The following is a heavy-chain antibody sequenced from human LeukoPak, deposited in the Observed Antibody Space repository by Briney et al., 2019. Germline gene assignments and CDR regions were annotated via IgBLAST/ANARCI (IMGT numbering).Heavy chain of an antibody. CDR2: IYSGGST. J-gene: IGHJ4*02. CDR3: ARGGGDY. Sequence: PGGSLRLSCAASGFIVSRSYMIWVRQAPGKGLEWVSVIYSGGSTYYADSVKGRFTISRDNSKNTLYLQMNSLRADDTAVYYCARGGGDYWGQGTLVTVSS. V-gene: IGHV3-53*01. D-gene: IGHD2-15*01. CDR1: GFIVSRSY.